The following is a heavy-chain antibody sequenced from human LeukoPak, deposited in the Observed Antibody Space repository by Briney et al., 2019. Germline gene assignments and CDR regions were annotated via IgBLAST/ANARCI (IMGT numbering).Heavy chain of an antibody. V-gene: IGHV4-59*01. J-gene: IGHJ4*02. D-gene: IGHD6-25*01. CDR1: GGSLSSYY. Sequence: SETPSLTCTVSGGSLSSYYWSWIRQPPGKGLEWIGYIYHSGSTNYNPSLESRISISLDTSKNQFSLKLSSVTAADTAVYYCTRDDGASGFDYWGLGTLVSVSA. CDR2: IYHSGST. CDR3: TRDDGASGFDY.